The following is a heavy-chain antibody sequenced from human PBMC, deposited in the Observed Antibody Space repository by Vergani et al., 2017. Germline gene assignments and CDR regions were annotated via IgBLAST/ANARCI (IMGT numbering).Heavy chain of an antibody. CDR3: ARDGYCSSTSCELSYYYYGMDV. D-gene: IGHD2-2*03. V-gene: IGHV3-30*03. CDR1: GFTFSSYG. Sequence: QVQLVESGGGVVQPGRSLRLSCAASGFTFSSYGMHWVRQAPGKGLEWVAVISYDGSNKYYADSVKGRFTISRDNSKNTLYLQMNSLRAEDTAVYYCARDGYCSSTSCELSYYYYGMDVWGQGTTVTVSS. J-gene: IGHJ6*02. CDR2: ISYDGSNK.